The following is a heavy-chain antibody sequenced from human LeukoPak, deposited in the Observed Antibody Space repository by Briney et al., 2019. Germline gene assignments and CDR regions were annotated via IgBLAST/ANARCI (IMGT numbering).Heavy chain of an antibody. CDR2: INHSGST. D-gene: IGHD3-16*01. V-gene: IGHV4-34*01. CDR1: GVSFSGYY. CDR3: ARALWGGFDY. Sequence: SETLSLTCAVYGVSFSGYYWSWLRQPPGKGLEWIGEINHSGSTNYNPSLKSRVTISVDTSKNQFSLKLSSVTAADTAVYYCARALWGGFDYWGQGTLVTVSS. J-gene: IGHJ4*02.